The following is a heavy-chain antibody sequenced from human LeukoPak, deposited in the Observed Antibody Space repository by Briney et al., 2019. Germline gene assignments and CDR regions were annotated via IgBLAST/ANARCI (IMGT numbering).Heavy chain of an antibody. CDR1: GGSISSSSYY. D-gene: IGHD3-10*01. V-gene: IGHV4-61*05. Sequence: SETLSLTCTVSGGSISSSSYYWGWIRQPPGKGLEWIGYIYYSGSTNYNPSLKSRVTISVDTSKNQFSLKLSSVTAADTAVYYCARVANYYGSGKGWFDPWGQGTLVTVSS. CDR3: ARVANYYGSGKGWFDP. J-gene: IGHJ5*02. CDR2: IYYSGST.